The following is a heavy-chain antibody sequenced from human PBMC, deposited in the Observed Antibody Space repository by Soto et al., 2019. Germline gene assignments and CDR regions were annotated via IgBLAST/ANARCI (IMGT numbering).Heavy chain of an antibody. CDR1: GFTFDNAW. CDR3: TTNRYN. Sequence: VRLVECGGDLVEPGGSLRHSCAASGFTFDNAWMSWVRQAPGKGLEWVGRIKSRTDGGTADYAAPVKGRFTISRDDSKNTLFLQMNSLKTEDTAMYYCTTNRYNWAQGTLVTVSS. V-gene: IGHV3-15*01. J-gene: IGHJ4*02. CDR2: IKSRTDGGTA. D-gene: IGHD1-1*01.